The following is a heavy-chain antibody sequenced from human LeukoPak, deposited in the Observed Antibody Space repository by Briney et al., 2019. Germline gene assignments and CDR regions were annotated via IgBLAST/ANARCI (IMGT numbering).Heavy chain of an antibody. Sequence: GGSLRLSCAASGFTFSSYSMNWVRHAPGKGLEWVSYISSSSSTIYYADSVKGRFPISRDNAKNSLYLQMNSLRDEDTAVYYCARDRRVATRSTFDYWGQGTLVTVSS. CDR2: ISSSSSTI. D-gene: IGHD5-12*01. V-gene: IGHV3-48*02. CDR1: GFTFSSYS. J-gene: IGHJ4*02. CDR3: ARDRRVATRSTFDY.